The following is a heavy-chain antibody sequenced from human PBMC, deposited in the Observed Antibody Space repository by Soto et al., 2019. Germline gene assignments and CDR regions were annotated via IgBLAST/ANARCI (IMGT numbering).Heavy chain of an antibody. Sequence: EVQMLESGGGLVQPGGSLRLSCAASGFTFSTYAMSWVRQAPGKGLDWVSTLSARGTSTYYADSVKGRFTISRDNSKNTLYLQMNSLRAEDTAVYYCVQDQYSVYRYFDYWGLGTLVTVSS. CDR3: VQDQYSVYRYFDY. V-gene: IGHV3-23*01. J-gene: IGHJ4*02. D-gene: IGHD5-12*01. CDR2: LSARGTST. CDR1: GFTFSTYA.